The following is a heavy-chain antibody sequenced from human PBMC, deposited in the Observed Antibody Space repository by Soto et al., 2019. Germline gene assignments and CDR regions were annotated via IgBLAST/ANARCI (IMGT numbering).Heavy chain of an antibody. CDR3: ARQGAYCSSTSCYMYYYYYMDV. CDR1: GYSFTSYW. Sequence: GESLKISCKGSGYSFTSYWIGWVRQMPGKGLEWMGIIYPGDSDTRYSPSFQGQVTISADKSISTAYLQWSSLKASDTAMYYCARQGAYCSSTSCYMYYYYYMDVWGKGTTVTVSS. CDR2: IYPGDSDT. J-gene: IGHJ6*03. D-gene: IGHD2-2*02. V-gene: IGHV5-51*01.